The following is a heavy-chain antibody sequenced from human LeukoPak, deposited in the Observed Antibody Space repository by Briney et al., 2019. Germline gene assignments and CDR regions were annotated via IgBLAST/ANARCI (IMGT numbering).Heavy chain of an antibody. CDR2: IKPDGSER. CDR3: TRGITTSDY. D-gene: IGHD1-14*01. V-gene: IGHV3-7*01. CDR1: GLTFSQSW. Sequence: GGSLRLSCAASGLTFSQSWMSWVRQTPGKGLEWVASIKPDGSERYYVDPVKGRFTISRDNANNSLYLQLNSLRVEDTAVYYCTRGITTSDYWGQGTLVTVSS. J-gene: IGHJ4*02.